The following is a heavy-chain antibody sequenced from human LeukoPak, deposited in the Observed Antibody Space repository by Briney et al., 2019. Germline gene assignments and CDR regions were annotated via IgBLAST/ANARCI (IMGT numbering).Heavy chain of an antibody. J-gene: IGHJ4*02. CDR3: AKHPWEDDSGSLY. Sequence: GESLRLSCVASGFTFSLYGMSWVRQAPGKGLEGVSSISGSGDKSDHADSVKGRFTISRDNSRNTLYLQTNNLRVEDTAVYFCAKHPWEDDSGSLYWGQGNLATVAS. D-gene: IGHD4-17*01. V-gene: IGHV3-23*01. CDR2: ISGSGDKS. CDR1: GFTFSLYG.